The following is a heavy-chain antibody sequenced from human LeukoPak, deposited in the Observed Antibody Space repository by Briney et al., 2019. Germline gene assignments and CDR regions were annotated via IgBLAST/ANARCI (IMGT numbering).Heavy chain of an antibody. D-gene: IGHD5-18*01. CDR1: GFSLSTSGEG. V-gene: IGHV2-5*02. J-gene: IGHJ3*02. CDR2: IYWDDDK. Sequence: SGPTLVKPTQTLTLTCTFSGFSLSTSGEGVGWIRQPPGKALEWLALIYWDDDKRYSPSLKSRLTITKDTSKNQVVLTMTNMDPVDTATYYCAHRDPNMDTAMAYDAFDIWGQGTMVTVSS. CDR3: AHRDPNMDTAMAYDAFDI.